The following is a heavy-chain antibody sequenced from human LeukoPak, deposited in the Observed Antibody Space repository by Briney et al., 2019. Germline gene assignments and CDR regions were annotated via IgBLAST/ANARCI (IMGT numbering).Heavy chain of an antibody. CDR3: ARDWNRYAY. Sequence: PSETLSLTCTVSGGSISSSSYYWGWIRQPPGTGLEWIGSIYYSRSTYYNPSLKSRVTISVDTSKNQFSLKLSSVTAADTAVYYCARDWNRYAYWGQGTLVTASS. J-gene: IGHJ4*02. CDR2: IYYSRST. V-gene: IGHV4-39*02. D-gene: IGHD1-1*01. CDR1: GGSISSSSYY.